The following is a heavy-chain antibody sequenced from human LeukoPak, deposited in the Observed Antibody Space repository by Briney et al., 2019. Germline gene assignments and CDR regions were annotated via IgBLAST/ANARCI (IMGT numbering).Heavy chain of an antibody. Sequence: PGGSLRLSCAASGFTFSSYAIHWVRQAPGKGLGWVAVISYDGSNTYYVDSVKGRFTISRDNSKNTLYLQMNSLRAEDTAVYYCARQSIGTYYDFWSVYFEDVWGQGTTVTVSS. D-gene: IGHD3-3*01. CDR3: ARQSIGTYYDFWSVYFEDV. CDR1: GFTFSSYA. J-gene: IGHJ6*02. CDR2: ISYDGSNT. V-gene: IGHV3-30-3*01.